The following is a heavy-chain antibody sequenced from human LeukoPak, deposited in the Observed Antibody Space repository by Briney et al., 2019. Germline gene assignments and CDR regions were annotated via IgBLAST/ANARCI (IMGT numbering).Heavy chain of an antibody. Sequence: GGSLRLSCAASGFTVSSNYMSWVRQAPGKGLEWVSVIYSGGSTYYADSVKGRFTISRDNSKNTLYLQMNSLRAEDTAVYYCAKENYYDSRAFDYWGQGTLVTVSS. J-gene: IGHJ4*02. CDR2: IYSGGST. V-gene: IGHV3-66*01. CDR1: GFTVSSNY. D-gene: IGHD3-22*01. CDR3: AKENYYDSRAFDY.